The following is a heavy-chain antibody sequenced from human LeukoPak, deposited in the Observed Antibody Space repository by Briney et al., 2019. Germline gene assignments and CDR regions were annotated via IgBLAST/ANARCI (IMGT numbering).Heavy chain of an antibody. Sequence: GGSLRLSCAASGFTFSSYGMPWVRQAPGKGLEWVAVISYDGSNKYYADSVKGRFTISRDNSKNTLYLQMNSLRAEDTAVYYCAKLWFGELPEDPADYWGQGTLVTVSS. J-gene: IGHJ4*02. CDR1: GFTFSSYG. CDR3: AKLWFGELPEDPADY. D-gene: IGHD3-10*01. CDR2: ISYDGSNK. V-gene: IGHV3-30*18.